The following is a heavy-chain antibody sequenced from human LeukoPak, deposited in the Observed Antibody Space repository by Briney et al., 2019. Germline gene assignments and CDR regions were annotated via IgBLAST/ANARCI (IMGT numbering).Heavy chain of an antibody. CDR2: INPNSGGT. V-gene: IGHV1-2*02. D-gene: IGHD2-21*01. Sequence: ASVKVSCKASGYTFTGYYMHWVRQAPGQGLKWMGWINPNSGGTNYAQKFQGRVTMTRDTSISTAYMELSRLRSDDPAVYYCAREVRLRDAFDIWGQGTMVTVSS. CDR3: AREVRLRDAFDI. J-gene: IGHJ3*02. CDR1: GYTFTGYY.